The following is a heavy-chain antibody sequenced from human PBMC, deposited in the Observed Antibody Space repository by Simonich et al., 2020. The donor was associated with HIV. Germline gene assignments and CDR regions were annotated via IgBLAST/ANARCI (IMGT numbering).Heavy chain of an antibody. CDR3: ARQGYNSGWYWGNYFDY. V-gene: IGHV5-51*01. CDR2: IYPGDSET. CDR1: GNSFTSYW. D-gene: IGHD6-19*01. J-gene: IGHJ4*02. Sequence: EVQLVQSGAEVKKPGESLKISCKGSGNSFTSYWIGWVRQMPRKGLEWMGTIYPGDSETSYSPSFQGQVTISADKSISTAYLQWSSLKASDTAMYYCARQGYNSGWYWGNYFDYWDQGTLVTVSS.